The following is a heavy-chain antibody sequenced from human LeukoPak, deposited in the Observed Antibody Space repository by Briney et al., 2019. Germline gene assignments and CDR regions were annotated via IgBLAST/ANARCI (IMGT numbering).Heavy chain of an antibody. D-gene: IGHD2-8*01. CDR3: ARGFYFSMTELYYLDL. J-gene: IGHJ2*01. V-gene: IGHV3-7*04. CDR2: IKQDGSEK. CDR1: GLNFRSFW. Sequence: GGSLRLSCAVSGLNFRSFWMSWVRQAPGKGLEWVANIKQDGSEKFYVDSVKGRFTISRDNAKNSLYLQMNSLRAEDSAVYFCARGFYFSMTELYYLDLWGRGTLVTVSS.